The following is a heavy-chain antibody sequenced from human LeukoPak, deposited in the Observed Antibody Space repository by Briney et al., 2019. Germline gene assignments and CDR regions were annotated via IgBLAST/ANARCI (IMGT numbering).Heavy chain of an antibody. CDR1: GYTFTSYD. CDR3: ARDVEMFSTTWSDAFDI. D-gene: IGHD6-13*01. V-gene: IGHV1-8*01. Sequence: ASVKVSCKASGYTFTSYDINWVRQATGQGLEWMGWMNPNSGNTGYAQKFQGRVTMTRDTSISTAYMELSSLRSEDTAVYYCARDVEMFSTTWSDAFDIWGQGTMVTVSS. CDR2: MNPNSGNT. J-gene: IGHJ3*02.